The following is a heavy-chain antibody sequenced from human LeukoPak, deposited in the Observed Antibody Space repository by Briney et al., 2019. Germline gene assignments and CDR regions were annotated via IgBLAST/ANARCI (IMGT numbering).Heavy chain of an antibody. D-gene: IGHD7-27*01. CDR3: ARVRALTGADY. CDR1: GGSISSYY. Sequence: SETLSLTCTVSGGSISSYYWSWIRQPPGKGLEWIGNIYYSGNTNYNPSLKSRVTISVDTSKNQFSLKLSSVTAADTAVYYCARVRALTGADYWGQGTLVTVSS. V-gene: IGHV4-59*01. J-gene: IGHJ4*02. CDR2: IYYSGNT.